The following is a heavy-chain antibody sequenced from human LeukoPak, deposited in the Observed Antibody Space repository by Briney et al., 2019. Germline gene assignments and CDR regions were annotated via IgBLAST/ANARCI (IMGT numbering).Heavy chain of an antibody. V-gene: IGHV4-39*01. CDR1: GGSISSSSYY. CDR3: ARQIGYCSSTSCYNWFDP. J-gene: IGHJ5*02. CDR2: IYYSGST. D-gene: IGHD2-2*01. Sequence: SETLSLTCTVSGGSISSSSYYWGWIRQLPGKGLEWIGSIYYSGSTYYNPFLKSRVTISVDTSKNQFSLKLSSVTAADTAVYYCARQIGYCSSTSCYNWFDPWGQGTLVTVSS.